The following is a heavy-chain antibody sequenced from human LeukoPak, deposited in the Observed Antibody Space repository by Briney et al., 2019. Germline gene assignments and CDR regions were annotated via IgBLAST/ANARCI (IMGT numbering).Heavy chain of an antibody. CDR2: IIPIFGTA. CDR3: ASGPRVRKRNYFDY. J-gene: IGHJ4*02. D-gene: IGHD3-10*01. V-gene: IGHV1-69*01. Sequence: ASVKVSCKASGGTFSSYAISWVRQAPGQGLEWMGGIIPIFGTANYAQKFQGRVTITADESTSTAYMELSSLRSEDTAVYYRASGPRVRKRNYFDYWGQGTLVTVSS. CDR1: GGTFSSYA.